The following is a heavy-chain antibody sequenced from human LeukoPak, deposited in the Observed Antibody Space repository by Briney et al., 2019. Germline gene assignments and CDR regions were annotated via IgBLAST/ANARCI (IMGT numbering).Heavy chain of an antibody. Sequence: ASLKVSCKASGYTFTGYYMHWVRQAPGQGLEWMGYINPNSGGTNYAQKFQGSVTMTRDTSISTAYMELSRLRSDDTAVYYCARSLLWARNWNDDGDAFDIWGQGTMVTVSS. V-gene: IGHV1-2*02. CDR2: INPNSGGT. CDR1: GYTFTGYY. CDR3: ARSLLWARNWNDDGDAFDI. J-gene: IGHJ3*02. D-gene: IGHD1-1*01.